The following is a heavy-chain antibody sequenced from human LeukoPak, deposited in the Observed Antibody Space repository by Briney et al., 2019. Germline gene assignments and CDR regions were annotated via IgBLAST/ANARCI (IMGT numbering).Heavy chain of an antibody. Sequence: GASLKISCRGSGSPFNSLWIAWGRQLPGKGLEGRGVIYPGDSATTCSPSFQGQVTISVDKSISTAYLQWGSLRASDTAMYYCARQWGRGSGSYLAYWGQGTVVTVSS. CDR1: GSPFNSLW. CDR2: IYPGDSAT. D-gene: IGHD3-10*01. CDR3: ARQWGRGSGSYLAY. J-gene: IGHJ4*02. V-gene: IGHV5-51*01.